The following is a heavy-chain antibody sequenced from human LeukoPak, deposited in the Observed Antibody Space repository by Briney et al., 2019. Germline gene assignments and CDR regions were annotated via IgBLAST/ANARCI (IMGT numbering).Heavy chain of an antibody. D-gene: IGHD1-26*01. CDR2: IYYSGTT. CDR3: ARGIVGATAPDY. J-gene: IGHJ4*02. Sequence: PSETLSLTCTVSGGSISNYYWSWIRQPPGKGLEWIGYIYYSGTTNYNPSLKSRVTISVDTSKNQFSLTLSSVTAADTAVYYCARGIVGATAPDYWGQGALVIVSS. CDR1: GGSISNYY. V-gene: IGHV4-59*01.